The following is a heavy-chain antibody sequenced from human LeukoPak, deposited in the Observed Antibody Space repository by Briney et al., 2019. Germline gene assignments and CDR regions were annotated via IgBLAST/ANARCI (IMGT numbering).Heavy chain of an antibody. J-gene: IGHJ4*02. V-gene: IGHV4-59*08. CDR3: ARHRYLRLPYYFDY. D-gene: IGHD1-14*01. CDR2: IYYSGST. Sequence: KTSETLSLTCTVSGGSISSYYWSWLRQPPGKGLEWIGYIYYSGSTYYNPSLKSRVTISVDTSKNQFSLKLSSVTAADTAVYYCARHRYLRLPYYFDYWGQGTLVTVSS. CDR1: GGSISSYY.